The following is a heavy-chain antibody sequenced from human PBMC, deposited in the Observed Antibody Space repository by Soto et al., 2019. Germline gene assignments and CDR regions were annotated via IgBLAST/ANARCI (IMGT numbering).Heavy chain of an antibody. V-gene: IGHV3-7*01. CDR1: GFTFSSYW. Sequence: EVQLVESGGGLVQPGGSLRLSCAASGFTFSSYWMSWVRQAPGKGLEWVANIKQDGSEKYYVDSVKGRFTISRDKAKNSLYLQMNSLRAEDTAVYYCASDRGRAAGPRRYYYYYGMDVWGQGTTVTVSS. D-gene: IGHD6-13*01. CDR2: IKQDGSEK. CDR3: ASDRGRAAGPRRYYYYYGMDV. J-gene: IGHJ6*02.